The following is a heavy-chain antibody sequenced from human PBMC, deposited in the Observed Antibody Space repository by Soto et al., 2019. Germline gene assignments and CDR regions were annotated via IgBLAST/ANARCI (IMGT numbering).Heavy chain of an antibody. V-gene: IGHV1-2*02. Sequence: ASVKVSCKAFGYSFSDYYIHWVRLAPGQGLEWMGWINTNTGGTVYAENFQDRVTMTRDTSITTAYMDLHRLRSDDTAVYYCARVGPTGWFDPWGQGTLVTVSS. J-gene: IGHJ5*02. CDR2: INTNTGGT. CDR1: GYSFSDYY. CDR3: ARVGPTGWFDP.